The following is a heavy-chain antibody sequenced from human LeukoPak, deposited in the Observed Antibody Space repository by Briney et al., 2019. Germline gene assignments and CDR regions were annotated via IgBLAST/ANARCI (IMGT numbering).Heavy chain of an antibody. CDR3: ARDPGYSSSDYFDY. Sequence: GGSLRLSCAASGFTFSSYSMNWVRQAPGKGLEWVSYISSSSSTIYYADSVKGRFTISRDNAKNSLYLQMNSLRAEDTAVYYCARDPGYSSSDYFDYWGQGTLVTVSS. CDR2: ISSSSSTI. V-gene: IGHV3-48*01. CDR1: GFTFSSYS. J-gene: IGHJ4*02. D-gene: IGHD6-6*01.